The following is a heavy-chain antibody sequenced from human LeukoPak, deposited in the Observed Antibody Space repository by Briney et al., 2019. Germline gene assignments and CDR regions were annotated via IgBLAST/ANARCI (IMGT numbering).Heavy chain of an antibody. D-gene: IGHD6-19*01. CDR1: GFTFSSYD. Sequence: GGSLRLSCAASGFTFSSYDTHWVRQATGKGMEWVSVIGTSGDTYYAGSVKGRFTISRENAKNSLYLQMNSLTAGDTAVYFCSRVGSSGWPNYFDSWGQGTLVTVSS. J-gene: IGHJ4*02. CDR3: SRVGSSGWPNYFDS. V-gene: IGHV3-13*04. CDR2: IGTSGDT.